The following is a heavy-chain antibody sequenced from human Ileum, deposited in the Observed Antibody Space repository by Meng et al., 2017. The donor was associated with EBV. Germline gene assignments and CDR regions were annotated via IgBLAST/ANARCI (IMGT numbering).Heavy chain of an antibody. V-gene: IGHV4-34*01. D-gene: IGHD6-13*01. CDR3: ARGFYTYGSSCFDY. CDR2: INHSGST. J-gene: IGHJ4*02. Sequence: GQQQPWGAGLLNPSETLSLTCAVYGGSFSGYYWTWIRQPPGKGLEWIGEINHSGSTNYNPSLKSRVTISVDKNQFSLKLSSVTAADTAVYYCARGFYTYGSSCFDYWGQGTLVTVSS. CDR1: GGSFSGYY.